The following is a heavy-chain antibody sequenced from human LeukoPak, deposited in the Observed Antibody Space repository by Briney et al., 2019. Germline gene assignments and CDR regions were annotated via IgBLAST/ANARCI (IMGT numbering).Heavy chain of an antibody. J-gene: IGHJ4*02. CDR2: INHSGST. D-gene: IGHD4-17*01. CDR3: ARRPGMTTVTTSIWGPFDY. Sequence: KASETLSLTCAVYGGSFSGYYWSWIRQPPGKGLEWIGEINHSGSTNYNPSLKSRVTISVDTSKNQFSLKLSSVTAADTAVYYCARRPGMTTVTTSIWGPFDYWGQGTLVTVSS. CDR1: GGSFSGYY. V-gene: IGHV4-34*01.